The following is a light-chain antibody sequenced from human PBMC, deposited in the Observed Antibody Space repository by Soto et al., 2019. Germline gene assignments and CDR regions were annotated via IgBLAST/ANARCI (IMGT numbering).Light chain of an antibody. Sequence: EIVLTQSPGTLSLSPGERATLSCRASQSVSSSYLAWNQQKPGQSPRLLIYGASTRATGIPARFSGSGSGTEFTLTISNLQSEDFALYYCQHYFNWPYTFGQGTRLEIK. J-gene: IGKJ5*01. V-gene: IGKV3-15*01. CDR1: QSVSSSY. CDR3: QHYFNWPYT. CDR2: GAS.